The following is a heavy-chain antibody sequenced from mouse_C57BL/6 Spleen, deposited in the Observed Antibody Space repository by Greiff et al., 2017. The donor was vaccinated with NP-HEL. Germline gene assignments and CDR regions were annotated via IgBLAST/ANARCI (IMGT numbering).Heavy chain of an antibody. D-gene: IGHD1-1*01. CDR2: IDPETGGT. J-gene: IGHJ2*01. CDR3: TRDYYGRDFDY. V-gene: IGHV1-15*01. Sequence: QVQLQQSGAELVRPGASVTLSCKASGYTFTDYEMHWVKQTPVHGLEWIGAIDPETGGTAYNQKFKGKAILTADKSSSTAYMELRSLTSGGSAVYYCTRDYYGRDFDYWGQGTTLTVSS. CDR1: GYTFTDYE.